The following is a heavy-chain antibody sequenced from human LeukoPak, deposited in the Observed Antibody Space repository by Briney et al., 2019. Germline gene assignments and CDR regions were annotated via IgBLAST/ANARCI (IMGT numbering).Heavy chain of an antibody. V-gene: IGHV3-20*04. CDR1: GFTFDDYG. Sequence: GGSLRLSCAASGFTFDDYGMSWVRHAPGKGLEWVSGINWNGGSTVYADSVKGRFTISRDNAKNSLYLQMNSLRAEDTALYYCAGDREWELIPFDYWGQGTLVTVSS. J-gene: IGHJ4*02. CDR3: AGDREWELIPFDY. D-gene: IGHD1-26*01. CDR2: INWNGGST.